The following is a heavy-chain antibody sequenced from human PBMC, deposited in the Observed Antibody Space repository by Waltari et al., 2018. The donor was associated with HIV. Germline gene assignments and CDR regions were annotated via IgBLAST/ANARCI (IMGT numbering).Heavy chain of an antibody. CDR1: GLSFTMYA. CDR2: ISLDSSRI. J-gene: IGHJ4*02. CDR3: TKDILPGGADY. D-gene: IGHD1-26*01. Sequence: EVQLVESGGGLVQPGRSLTLSCAVSGLSFTMYAMHWVRQEPGKGLEWVSGISLDSSRIDYADSVKGRFTASRDNAKRSVYLQMNSLRPEDTALYYCTKDILPGGADYWGQGTLVTVSP. V-gene: IGHV3-9*01.